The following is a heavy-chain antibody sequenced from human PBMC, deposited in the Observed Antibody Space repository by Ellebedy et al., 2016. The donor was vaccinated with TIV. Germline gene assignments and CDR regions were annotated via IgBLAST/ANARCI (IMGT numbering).Heavy chain of an antibody. CDR2: ISGYNGNT. Sequence: ASVKVSCXASGYTFTNYRISWVRQAPGQGLELMGWISGYNGNTNYAQKLQGRVTMTTDTSTSTAYMELRSLRSDDTAVYYCARFPGPLRRNYYYYMDVWGKGTTVTVSS. CDR1: GYTFTNYR. J-gene: IGHJ6*03. CDR3: ARFPGPLRRNYYYYMDV. D-gene: IGHD4-17*01. V-gene: IGHV1-18*01.